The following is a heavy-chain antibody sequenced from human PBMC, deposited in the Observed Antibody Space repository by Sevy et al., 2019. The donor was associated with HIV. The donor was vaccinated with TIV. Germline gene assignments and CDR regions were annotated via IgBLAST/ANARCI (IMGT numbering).Heavy chain of an antibody. CDR1: GFTFSTYA. Sequence: GGSLRLPCAASGFTFSTYAMTWARQAPGKGLEWVSTISGGGSTTYYTDSVKGRFTISRDNSKNTLSLHMNSLRDDDTAVYYCAKNGYNLRWFDPWGQGTLVTVSS. J-gene: IGHJ5*02. CDR3: AKNGYNLRWFDP. V-gene: IGHV3-23*01. D-gene: IGHD5-12*01. CDR2: ISGGGSTT.